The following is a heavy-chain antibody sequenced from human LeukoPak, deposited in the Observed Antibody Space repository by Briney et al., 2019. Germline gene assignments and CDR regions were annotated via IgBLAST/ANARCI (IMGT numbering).Heavy chain of an antibody. CDR1: GFTFSSYW. J-gene: IGHJ4*02. CDR3: VSFYETY. V-gene: IGHV3-74*01. Sequence: GGSLRLSCAASGFTFSSYWMHWVRQVPGKGLVWVSRIKYDGSSTTYADPVKGRFTISKDNAKNTVYLQMNSLRAGDTAVYYCVSFYETYWGRGTLVTVSS. D-gene: IGHD2/OR15-2a*01. CDR2: IKYDGSST.